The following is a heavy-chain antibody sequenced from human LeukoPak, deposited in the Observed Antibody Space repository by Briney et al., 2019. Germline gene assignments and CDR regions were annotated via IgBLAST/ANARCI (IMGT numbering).Heavy chain of an antibody. Sequence: PGGSLRLSCAASGFAFSSYGIHWVRQAPGKGLEWVTFIGLFDGNNKYYADSVKGRFTISRDNSMNTLYLQMNSLTAGDTAVYFCAKGHLAHDFWGQGTLVTVSS. CDR1: GFAFSSYG. CDR2: IGLFDGNNK. CDR3: AKGHLAHDF. J-gene: IGHJ4*02. V-gene: IGHV3-30*02.